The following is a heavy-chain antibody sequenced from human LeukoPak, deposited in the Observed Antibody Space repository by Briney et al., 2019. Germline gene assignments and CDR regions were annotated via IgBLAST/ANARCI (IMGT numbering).Heavy chain of an antibody. D-gene: IGHD2-2*01. CDR2: ISFDGKTK. V-gene: IGHV3-30*18. CDR3: AKEMSSSNIDH. CDR1: GFTFFISG. J-gene: IGHJ4*02. Sequence: GRSLRHSSADCGFTFFISGMHCVRQAPGKGLEWVAVISFDGKTKYYTDSVKGRFTISRDNSKNTLYLQMNSLRAEDTAVYYCAKEMSSSNIDHCGQGTLVTVSS.